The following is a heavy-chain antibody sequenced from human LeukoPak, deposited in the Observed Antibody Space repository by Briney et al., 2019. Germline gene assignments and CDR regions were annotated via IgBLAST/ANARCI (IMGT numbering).Heavy chain of an antibody. V-gene: IGHV3-23*01. CDR1: GFTFNAFG. CDR2: IRQSGDIT. CDR3: VRRGGSDGWGAFDI. J-gene: IGHJ3*02. D-gene: IGHD5-24*01. Sequence: GGSLRLSCAASGFTFNAFGMNWVRQAPGKGLEWVSSIRQSGDITYYADPVKGRFTISRDNSKNTLSLQMNSLSREDTAIYYCVRRGGSDGWGAFDIWGQGTVVTVSS.